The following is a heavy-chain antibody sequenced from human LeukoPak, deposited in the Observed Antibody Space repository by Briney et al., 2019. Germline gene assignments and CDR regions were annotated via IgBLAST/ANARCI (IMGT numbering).Heavy chain of an antibody. CDR3: AELGITMIGGV. V-gene: IGHV3-48*04. CDR2: SIGSTI. D-gene: IGHD3-10*02. Sequence: GGSLRLSCAASGFTFSSYSMNWVRQAPGKGLEWVSSIGSTIYYADSVKGRFTISRGNAKNSLYLQMNSLRAEDTAVYYCAELGITMIGGVWGKGTTVTISS. J-gene: IGHJ6*04. CDR1: GFTFSSYS.